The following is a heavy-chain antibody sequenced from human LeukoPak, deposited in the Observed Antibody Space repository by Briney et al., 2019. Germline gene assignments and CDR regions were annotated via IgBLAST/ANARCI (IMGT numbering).Heavy chain of an antibody. D-gene: IGHD3-3*01. CDR1: GGSISSNNYF. J-gene: IGHJ4*02. CDR2: VHDSGST. CDR3: QSRFLEWLLDY. Sequence: PSETLSLTCTVSGGSISSNNYFWGWIRQPPGKGLEWIGSVHDSGSTYYNPSLKSRVTISVDTSKNQFSLKLNSVTAADTAMYYCQSRFLEWLLDYWGQGTLVTVSS. V-gene: IGHV4-39*01.